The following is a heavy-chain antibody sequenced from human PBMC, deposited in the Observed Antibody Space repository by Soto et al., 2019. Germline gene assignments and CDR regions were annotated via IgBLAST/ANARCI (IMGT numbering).Heavy chain of an antibody. D-gene: IGHD6-13*01. V-gene: IGHV3-23*01. CDR2: ISGSGGST. J-gene: IGHJ6*03. CDR1: GFTFSSYA. Sequence: EVQLLESGGGLVQPGGSLRLSCAASGFTFSSYAMSWVRQAPGKGLEWVSAISGSGGSTYYADSVKGRFTISRDNSKNTLYLQMNSLRAEDTAVYYCAKSAAAAGTLSPYYYYYMDVWGKGTTVTVPS. CDR3: AKSAAAAGTLSPYYYYYMDV.